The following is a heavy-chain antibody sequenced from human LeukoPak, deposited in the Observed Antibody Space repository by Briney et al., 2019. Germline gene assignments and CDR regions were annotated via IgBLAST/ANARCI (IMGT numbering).Heavy chain of an antibody. CDR1: GYTFTSYG. D-gene: IGHD2-21*02. V-gene: IGHV1-18*01. Sequence: ASVKVSCKASGYTFTSYGISWVRQAPGQGLEWMGWISAYNGNTKYAQKLQGRVTMTTDTSTSTAYMELRSLRSDDTAVYYCARDIVVVTAPQAFDIWGRGTMVTVSS. CDR3: ARDIVVVTAPQAFDI. J-gene: IGHJ3*02. CDR2: ISAYNGNT.